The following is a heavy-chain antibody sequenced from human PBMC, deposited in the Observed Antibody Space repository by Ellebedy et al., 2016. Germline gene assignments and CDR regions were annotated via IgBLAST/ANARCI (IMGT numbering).Heavy chain of an antibody. J-gene: IGHJ4*02. D-gene: IGHD3-16*01. CDR1: AFTFSSYW. V-gene: IGHV3-74*01. CDR3: AREKGGYDY. CDR2: INSDGSIT. Sequence: GESLKISCAASAFTFSSYWMHWVRQVPGEGLAWVSRINSDGSITNYADSVKGRFTISRDNAKNSLYLQMNSLRAEDTAVYYCAREKGGYDYWGQGTLVTVPS.